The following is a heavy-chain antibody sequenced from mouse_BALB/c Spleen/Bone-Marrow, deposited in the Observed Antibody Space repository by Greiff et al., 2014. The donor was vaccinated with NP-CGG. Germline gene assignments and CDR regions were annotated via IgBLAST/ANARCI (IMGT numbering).Heavy chain of an antibody. CDR3: ARSYDGYYVDY. CDR1: GYTFTSYW. V-gene: IGHV1-74*04. Sequence: VHLVESGAELVRPGASVKLSCKASGYTFTSYWMNWIKQRPEQGLEWIGRIDPYDSETHYNLKFKDKAILTVDKSSSTAYMQLSSLTSEDSAVYYCARSYDGYYVDYWGQGTTLTVSS. D-gene: IGHD2-3*01. J-gene: IGHJ2*01. CDR2: IDPYDSET.